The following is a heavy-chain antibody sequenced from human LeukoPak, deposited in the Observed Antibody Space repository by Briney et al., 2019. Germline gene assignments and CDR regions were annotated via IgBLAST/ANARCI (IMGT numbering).Heavy chain of an antibody. V-gene: IGHV4-59*01. Sequence: SSETLSLTCTVSGGSISSYYWSWIRQPPGKGLEWIGYIYYSGSTNYNPSLKSRVTISVDTSKNQFSLKLSSVTAADTAVYYCAVQQYYYDSSGPMVVDYWGQGTLVTVSS. D-gene: IGHD3-22*01. CDR1: GGSISSYY. CDR2: IYYSGST. CDR3: AVQQYYYDSSGPMVVDY. J-gene: IGHJ4*02.